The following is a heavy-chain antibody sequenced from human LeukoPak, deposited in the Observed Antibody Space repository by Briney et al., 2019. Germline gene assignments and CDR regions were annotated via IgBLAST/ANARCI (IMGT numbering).Heavy chain of an antibody. V-gene: IGHV1-69*04. CDR1: GGTFSSYA. Sequence: SVKVSCKASGGTFSSYAISWVRQAPGQGLEWMGRIIPILGIANYAQKFQGRVTITADKSTSTAYMVLSSLRSEDTAVYYCATQKRGNFDWLQYYFDYWGQGTLVTVSS. CDR2: IIPILGIA. D-gene: IGHD3-9*01. CDR3: ATQKRGNFDWLQYYFDY. J-gene: IGHJ4*02.